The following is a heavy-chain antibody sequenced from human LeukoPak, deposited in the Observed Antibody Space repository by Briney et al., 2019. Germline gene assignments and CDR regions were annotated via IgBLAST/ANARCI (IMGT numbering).Heavy chain of an antibody. CDR2: IYYSGST. V-gene: IGHV4-59*01. CDR1: GGSISSYY. D-gene: IGHD5-24*01. CDR3: TRGGGWLIDF. Sequence: SETLSLTCTVSGGSISSYYWSWIRQPPGKGLEWIGYIYYSGSTNYNPSLKSRVTISVNTSKNQFSLKLSSVTAADTAVYFCTRGGGWLIDFWGRGTLVTVSS. J-gene: IGHJ4*02.